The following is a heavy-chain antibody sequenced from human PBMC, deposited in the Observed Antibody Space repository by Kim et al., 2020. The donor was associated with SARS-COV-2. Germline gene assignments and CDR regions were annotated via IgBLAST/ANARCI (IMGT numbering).Heavy chain of an antibody. CDR3: ARRATVTTGWFDP. CDR2: IYYSGST. D-gene: IGHD4-4*01. J-gene: IGHJ5*02. Sequence: SETLSLTCTVSGGSISSSSYYWGWIRQPPGKGLEWIGSIYYSGSTYYNPSLKSRVTISVDTSKNQFSLKLSSVTAADTAVYYCARRATVTTGWFDPWGQGTLVTVSS. V-gene: IGHV4-39*01. CDR1: GGSISSSSYY.